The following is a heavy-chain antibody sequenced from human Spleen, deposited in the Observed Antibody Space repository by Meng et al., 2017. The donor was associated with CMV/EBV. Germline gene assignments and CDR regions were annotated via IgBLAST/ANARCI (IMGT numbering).Heavy chain of an antibody. J-gene: IGHJ6*02. CDR3: AVSTFFSMDV. V-gene: IGHV4-34*01. CDR2: INHSGST. CDR1: GGSFSGYY. Sequence: SETLSLTCTVYGGSFSGYYWSWIRQPPGKGLEWIGEINHSGSTNYNPSLKSRVTISVDTSKNQFSLKLSSVTAADTAVYYCAVSTFFSMDVWGQGTTVTVSS. D-gene: IGHD3-3*02.